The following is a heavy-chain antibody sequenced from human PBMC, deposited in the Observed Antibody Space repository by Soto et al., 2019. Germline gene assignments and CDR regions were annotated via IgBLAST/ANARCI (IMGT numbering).Heavy chain of an antibody. D-gene: IGHD4-17*01. CDR1: CGSFIGYY. CDR3: ASTTTVSRTYYFDY. V-gene: IGHV4-34*01. J-gene: IGHJ4*02. CDR2: INHSGST. Sequence: PSETLSLTCAFYCGSFIGYYWSWIRQPPGKGLEWIGEINHSGSTNYNPSLKSRVTISVDTSKNQFSLKLSSVTAADTAVYYCASTTTVSRTYYFDYWGQGTLVTVSS.